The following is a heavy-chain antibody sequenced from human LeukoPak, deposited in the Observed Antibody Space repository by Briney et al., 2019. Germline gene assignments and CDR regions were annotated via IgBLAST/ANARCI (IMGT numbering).Heavy chain of an antibody. CDR1: GGSISSYY. D-gene: IGHD1-26*01. V-gene: IGHV4-59*01. CDR2: IYYRGSS. J-gene: IGHJ4*02. Sequence: SETLSPTCTVSGGSISSYYWSWIRQPPGKGLEWIGYIYYRGSSSYNPSLNSRVTISVDTSKKQLSLHLSSVTAADAAVYYCARGAWDVLEAGFDYWGQGTLVTVSS. CDR3: ARGAWDVLEAGFDY.